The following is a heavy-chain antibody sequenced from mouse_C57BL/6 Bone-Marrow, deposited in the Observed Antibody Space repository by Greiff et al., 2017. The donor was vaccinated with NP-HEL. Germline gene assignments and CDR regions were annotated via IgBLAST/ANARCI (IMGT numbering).Heavy chain of an antibody. J-gene: IGHJ1*03. D-gene: IGHD1-1*01. V-gene: IGHV5-6*01. Sequence: EVQVVESGGDLVKPGGSLKLSCAASGFTFSSYGMSWVRQTPDKRLEWVATISSGGSYTYYPDSVKGRFTLSRDNAKNTLYQQMSSLKSEDTAMYYCARRPNTTVVANWYFDVWGTGTTVTVSS. CDR3: ARRPNTTVVANWYFDV. CDR1: GFTFSSYG. CDR2: ISSGGSYT.